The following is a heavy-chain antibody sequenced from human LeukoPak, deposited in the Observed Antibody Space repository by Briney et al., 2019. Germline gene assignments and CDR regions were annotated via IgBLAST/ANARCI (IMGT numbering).Heavy chain of an antibody. D-gene: IGHD6-13*01. CDR1: GGSISSGDYY. CDR3: ASGYSSTWNDY. V-gene: IGHV4-30-4*01. J-gene: IGHJ4*02. CDR2: IYYSGST. Sequence: SETLSLTCTVSGGSISSGDYYWSWIRQPPGKGLEWIGYIYYSGSTYYNPSLKSRVTISVDTSKNQFSLKLSSVTAADTAIYYCASGYSSTWNDYWGQGTLLTVSS.